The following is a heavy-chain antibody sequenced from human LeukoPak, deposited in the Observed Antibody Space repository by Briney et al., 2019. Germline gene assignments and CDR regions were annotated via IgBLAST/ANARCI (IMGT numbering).Heavy chain of an antibody. D-gene: IGHD3-22*01. CDR2: IYYSGST. CDR1: GGSISGYY. J-gene: IGHJ4*02. V-gene: IGHV4-59*08. Sequence: PSETLSLTCNVSGGSISGYYWSWIRQPPGKGLEYMGYIYYSGSTDYNPSLKSRITISVDTSKNQFSLKLSSVTAADTAVYYCARHYYDTSGYYYFDYWGQGTLVTVFS. CDR3: ARHYYDTSGYYYFDY.